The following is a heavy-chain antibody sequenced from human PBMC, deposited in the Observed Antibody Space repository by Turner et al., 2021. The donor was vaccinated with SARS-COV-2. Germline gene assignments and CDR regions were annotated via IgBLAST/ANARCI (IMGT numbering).Heavy chain of an antibody. J-gene: IGHJ4*02. CDR3: AKNEMAMIVVVITLFDY. D-gene: IGHD3-22*01. CDR1: GFIFSSYA. V-gene: IGHV3-23*01. CDR2: ISGSGGST. Sequence: EVHLLESGGVLVQPGGSLRLSCAASGFIFSSYAMSWVRLAPGKGLEWVSVISGSGGSTYYADSVKGRFTISRDNSKNTLYLQMNSLRAEDTAVYYCAKNEMAMIVVVITLFDYWGQGTLVTVSS.